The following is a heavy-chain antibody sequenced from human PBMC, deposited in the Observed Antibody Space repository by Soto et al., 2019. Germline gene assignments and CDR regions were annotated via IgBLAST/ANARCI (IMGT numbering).Heavy chain of an antibody. CDR3: ARLLPSGGAFDI. CDR2: IYYSGNT. CDR1: GGSISSGDYY. V-gene: IGHV4-30-4*01. D-gene: IGHD3-16*01. Sequence: SETLSLTCTVSGGSISSGDYYWSWIRQPPGKGLEWVGYIYYSGNTYYNPSLKSRITISVDTSTNHFFLKVNSVTAADTAVYYCARLLPSGGAFDIWGQGTMVTV. J-gene: IGHJ3*02.